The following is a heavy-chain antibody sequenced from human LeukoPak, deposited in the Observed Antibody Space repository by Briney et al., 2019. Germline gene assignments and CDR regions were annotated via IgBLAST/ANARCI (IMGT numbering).Heavy chain of an antibody. Sequence: ASVKVSCKASGGTFSSYAISWVRQAPGQGLEWMGGIIPIFGTANYAQKFQGRVTMTRDTSISTAYMELSRLRSDDTAVYYCARDSDYQWGYWGQGTLVTVSS. CDR2: IIPIFGTA. CDR1: GGTFSSYA. V-gene: IGHV1-69*05. J-gene: IGHJ4*02. D-gene: IGHD2-8*01. CDR3: ARDSDYQWGY.